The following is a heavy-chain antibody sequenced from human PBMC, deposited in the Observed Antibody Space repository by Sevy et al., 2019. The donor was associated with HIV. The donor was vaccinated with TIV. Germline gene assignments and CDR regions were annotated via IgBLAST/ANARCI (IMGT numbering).Heavy chain of an antibody. J-gene: IGHJ6*02. CDR3: ARYGVAAAGPNYYYYYSMDV. D-gene: IGHD6-13*01. CDR1: GGTFSSYA. CDR2: IIPIFGTA. Sequence: ASVKVSCKASGGTFSSYAISWVRQAPGQGLEWMGGIIPIFGTANYAQKFQGRVTITADESTSTAYMELSSLRSEDTAVYYCARYGVAAAGPNYYYYYSMDVWGQGTTVTVSS. V-gene: IGHV1-69*13.